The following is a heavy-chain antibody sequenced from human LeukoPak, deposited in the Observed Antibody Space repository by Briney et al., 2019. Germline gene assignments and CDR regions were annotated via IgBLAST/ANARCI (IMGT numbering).Heavy chain of an antibody. CDR2: IHYSGTT. Sequence: KPSETLSLTCTVSGGSMSGYYWSWIRQPPGKGLEWIGYIHYSGTTNYNPSLKSRVTNSLDTSRNQFSLKLRSVTTADTAVYYCARRRVYSGSGEFDFWGQGTLVTVSS. V-gene: IGHV4-59*01. CDR3: ARRRVYSGSGEFDF. D-gene: IGHD5-12*01. CDR1: GGSMSGYY. J-gene: IGHJ4*02.